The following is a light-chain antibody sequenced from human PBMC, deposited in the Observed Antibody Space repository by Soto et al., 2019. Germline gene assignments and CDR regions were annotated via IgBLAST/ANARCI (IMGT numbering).Light chain of an antibody. J-gene: IGLJ1*01. CDR3: SSYTSSSIPYV. CDR1: SSNIGAGYD. Sequence: QAVVTQPPSVSGAPGQRVTISCTGSSSNIGAGYDVHWYQQRPGTAPKLLIFGNINRPSGVPDRFSGSKSGTSASLAITGLQAEDEADYYCSSYTSSSIPYVFGTGTKLTVL. CDR2: GNI. V-gene: IGLV1-40*01.